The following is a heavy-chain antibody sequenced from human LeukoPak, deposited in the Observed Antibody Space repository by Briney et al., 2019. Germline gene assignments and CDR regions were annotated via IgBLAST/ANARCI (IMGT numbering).Heavy chain of an antibody. CDR3: ARGQGHRVAWVRVGWFDP. Sequence: ASVKVSCKASGYTFTSYYMHWVRQAPGQGLEWMGIINPSGGSTSYAQKFQGRVTMTRDMSTSTVYMELSSLRSEDTAVYYCARGQGHRVAWVRVGWFDPWGQGTLVTVSS. D-gene: IGHD2-15*01. CDR1: GYTFTSYY. CDR2: INPSGGST. V-gene: IGHV1-46*01. J-gene: IGHJ5*02.